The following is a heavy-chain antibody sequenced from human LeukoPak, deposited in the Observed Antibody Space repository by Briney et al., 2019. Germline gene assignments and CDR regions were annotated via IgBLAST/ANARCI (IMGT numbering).Heavy chain of an antibody. D-gene: IGHD6-13*01. CDR1: GYSICSGYY. Sequence: SETLSLTCAVSGYSICSGYYWGWIRQPPGKGLEWIGSIYHSGSTYYNPSLKSRVTISVDTSKNRFSLKLSSVTAADTAVYYCARAGGQQLVDYWGQGTLVTVSS. CDR2: IYHSGST. CDR3: ARAGGQQLVDY. J-gene: IGHJ4*02. V-gene: IGHV4-38-2*01.